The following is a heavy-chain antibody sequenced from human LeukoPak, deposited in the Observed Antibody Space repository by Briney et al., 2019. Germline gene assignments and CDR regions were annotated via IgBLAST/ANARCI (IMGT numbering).Heavy chain of an antibody. J-gene: IGHJ5*02. CDR1: GYTFTSYD. Sequence: ASVKVPSKASGYTFTSYDINWVRQATGQGLEWIGWMNPNSGNTGYAQKFQGRVTMTRNTSISTAYMELSSLRSEDTAVYYCARVPAARNWFDPWGQGTLVTVSS. CDR3: ARVPAARNWFDP. V-gene: IGHV1-8*01. CDR2: MNPNSGNT. D-gene: IGHD2-2*01.